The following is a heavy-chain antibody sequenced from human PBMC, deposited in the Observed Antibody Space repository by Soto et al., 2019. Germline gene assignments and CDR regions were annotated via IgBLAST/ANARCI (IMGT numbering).Heavy chain of an antibody. D-gene: IGHD2-2*01. V-gene: IGHV4-59*01. Sequence: QVQLQESGPGLVKPSETLSLTCTVSGDSIRDYYWTWIRQPPGKGLEWIGYVYYSGSTNYNASLQSRVTMSVNASKNQLALKLTSVTTADTAVYFCARGRGFCSRSSCRGYFDSWGQGILVTVSS. CDR2: VYYSGST. CDR1: GDSIRDYY. J-gene: IGHJ4*02. CDR3: ARGRGFCSRSSCRGYFDS.